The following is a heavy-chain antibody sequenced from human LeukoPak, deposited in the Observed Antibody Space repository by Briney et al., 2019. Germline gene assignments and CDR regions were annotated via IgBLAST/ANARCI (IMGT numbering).Heavy chain of an antibody. J-gene: IGHJ5*02. D-gene: IGHD3-22*01. Sequence: AAPVKVSCKASGYTFTSYGISWVRQAPGQGLEWMGWISAYNGNTNYAQKLQGRVTMTTDTSTSTAYMELRSLRSDDTAVYYCARDPMFKVPTYYYDSSGYNNWFDPWGQGTLVTVSS. CDR1: GYTFTSYG. V-gene: IGHV1-18*01. CDR3: ARDPMFKVPTYYYDSSGYNNWFDP. CDR2: ISAYNGNT.